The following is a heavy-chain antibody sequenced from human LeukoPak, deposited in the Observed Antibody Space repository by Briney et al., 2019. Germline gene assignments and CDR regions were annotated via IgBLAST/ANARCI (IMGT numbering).Heavy chain of an antibody. D-gene: IGHD3-3*01. V-gene: IGHV4-39*07. Sequence: PSETLSLTCTVSGGSISSSSYYWGWIRQPPGKGLEWIGSIYYSGSTYYNPSLKSRVTISVDTSKNQFSLKLSSVTAADTAVYYCARSGVLEWLPLDYYYYMDVWGKGTTVTVSS. J-gene: IGHJ6*03. CDR1: GGSISSSSYY. CDR3: ARSGVLEWLPLDYYYYMDV. CDR2: IYYSGST.